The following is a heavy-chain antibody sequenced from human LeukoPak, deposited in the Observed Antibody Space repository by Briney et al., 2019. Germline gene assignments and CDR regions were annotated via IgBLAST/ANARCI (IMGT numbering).Heavy chain of an antibody. CDR3: AVAGYSSSWALAAFDI. J-gene: IGHJ3*02. D-gene: IGHD6-13*01. CDR2: INPNSGGT. V-gene: IGHV1-2*06. Sequence: ASVKVSCKASGYTFTGYYMHWVRQAPGQGLEWMGRINPNSGGTNYAQKFQGRVTMTRDTSISTAYMELSRLRSDDTAVYYCAVAGYSSSWALAAFDIWGRGTMVTVSS. CDR1: GYTFTGYY.